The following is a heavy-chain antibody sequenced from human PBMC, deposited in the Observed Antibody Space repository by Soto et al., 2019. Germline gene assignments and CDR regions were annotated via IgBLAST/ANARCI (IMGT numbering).Heavy chain of an antibody. CDR1: GFTFSSYA. Sequence: GGSLRLSCAASGFTFSSYAMSWVRQAPGKGLEWVSAISGSGGSTYYADSVKGRFTISRDNSKNTLYLQMNSLRAEDTAVYYCAKDPGWSGYSDMGGPAAHPNYYFDYWGQGTLVTVSS. V-gene: IGHV3-23*01. J-gene: IGHJ4*02. CDR2: ISGSGGST. CDR3: AKDPGWSGYSDMGGPAAHPNYYFDY. D-gene: IGHD3-3*01.